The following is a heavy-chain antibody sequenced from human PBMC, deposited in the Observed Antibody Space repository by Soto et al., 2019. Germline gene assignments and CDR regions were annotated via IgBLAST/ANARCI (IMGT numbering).Heavy chain of an antibody. CDR1: GFTFSSFA. J-gene: IGHJ5*02. CDR2: ISGGYAST. Sequence: PGGSLRLSCVGSGFTFSSFAMNWVRQAPGKGLEWVSGISGGYASTYYADSVKGRFTISRDNSQNSLYLQMNSLRAEDTAIYYCAKDRGYDFWSGYPNWLDPWGQGTLVTVSS. CDR3: AKDRGYDFWSGYPNWLDP. V-gene: IGHV3-23*01. D-gene: IGHD3-3*01.